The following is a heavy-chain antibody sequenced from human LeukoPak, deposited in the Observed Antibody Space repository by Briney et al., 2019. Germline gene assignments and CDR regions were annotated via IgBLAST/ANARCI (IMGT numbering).Heavy chain of an antibody. CDR2: ISGSGGST. Sequence: GGCLRLSCAASGFTFSSYAMSWVRQAPGKGLEWVSAISGSGGSTYYADSVKGRFTISRDNSKNTLYLQMNSLRAEDTAVYYCERDWGYCSGGSCWEGFDPWGQGTLVTVSS. CDR3: ERDWGYCSGGSCWEGFDP. V-gene: IGHV3-23*01. D-gene: IGHD2-15*01. J-gene: IGHJ5*02. CDR1: GFTFSSYA.